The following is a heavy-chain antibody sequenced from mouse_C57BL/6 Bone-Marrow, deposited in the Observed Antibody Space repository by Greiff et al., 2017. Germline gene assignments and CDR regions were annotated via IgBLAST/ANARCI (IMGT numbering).Heavy chain of an antibody. CDR1: GFTFTDYY. J-gene: IGHJ3*01. CDR3: ARYGYYGSRTVFAY. V-gene: IGHV7-3*01. CDR2: IRNKANGYTT. D-gene: IGHD1-1*01. Sequence: EVKLMESGGGLVQPGGSLSLSCAASGFTFTDYYMSWVRQPPGKALEWLGFIRNKANGYTTEYSASVKGRFTISRDNSQSILYLQMNALRAEDSATYDCARYGYYGSRTVFAYWGQGTLVTVSA.